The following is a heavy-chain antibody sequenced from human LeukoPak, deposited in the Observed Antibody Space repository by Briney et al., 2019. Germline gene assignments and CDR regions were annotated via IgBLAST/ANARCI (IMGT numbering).Heavy chain of an antibody. D-gene: IGHD2-21*01. CDR3: ARGLHYYYYYMDV. CDR1: GGSISSHS. J-gene: IGHJ6*03. CDR2: IYYSGST. V-gene: IGHV4-59*11. Sequence: SETLSLTCTVSGGSISSHSWSWIRQPPGKGLEWIGYIYYSGSTNYNPSLKSRVTISVDTSKNQFSMKLSSVTAADTAVYYCARGLHYYYYYMDVWGKGTTVTVSS.